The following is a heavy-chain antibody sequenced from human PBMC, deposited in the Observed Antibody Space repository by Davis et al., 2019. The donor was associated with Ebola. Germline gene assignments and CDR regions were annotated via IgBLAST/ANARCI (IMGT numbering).Heavy chain of an antibody. CDR3: ARDRYCSGGSCYAQFDY. Sequence: ASVKVSCKASGYTFTGYYMHWVRQATGQGLEWMGWINPNSGGTNYAQKFQGWVTMTRDTSISTAYMELSRLRSDDTAVYYCARDRYCSGGSCYAQFDYWGQGTLVTVSS. J-gene: IGHJ4*02. D-gene: IGHD2-15*01. CDR1: GYTFTGYY. V-gene: IGHV1-2*04. CDR2: INPNSGGT.